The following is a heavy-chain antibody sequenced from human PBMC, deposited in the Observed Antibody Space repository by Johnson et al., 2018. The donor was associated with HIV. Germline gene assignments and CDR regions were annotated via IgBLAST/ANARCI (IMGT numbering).Heavy chain of an antibody. Sequence: EVQLVESGGGLVQPGRSLRLSCAASGFIFDDYGMSWVRQVPGKGLEWVSGINWNGASTGYADSVKGRFTISRDNAEDSLYLQMDSLRAEDTAFYYCARDRRNRQWQRLDAFDIWGQGTMVIVSS. CDR1: GFIFDDYG. J-gene: IGHJ3*02. D-gene: IGHD6-19*01. CDR2: INWNGAST. CDR3: ARDRRNRQWQRLDAFDI. V-gene: IGHV3-20*04.